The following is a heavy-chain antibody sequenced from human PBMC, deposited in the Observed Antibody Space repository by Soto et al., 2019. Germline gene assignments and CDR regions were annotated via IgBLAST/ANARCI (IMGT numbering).Heavy chain of an antibody. CDR3: AKGHWEWSGYFSVSYYYYGMDV. J-gene: IGHJ6*02. CDR1: GFTFSSYG. D-gene: IGHD3-3*01. Sequence: GGSLRLSCAASGFTFSSYGMHWVRQAPGKGLEWVAVISYDGSNKYYADSVKGRFTISRDNSKNTLYLQMNSLRAEDTAVYYCAKGHWEWSGYFSVSYYYYGMDVWGQGTTVTVSS. CDR2: ISYDGSNK. V-gene: IGHV3-30*18.